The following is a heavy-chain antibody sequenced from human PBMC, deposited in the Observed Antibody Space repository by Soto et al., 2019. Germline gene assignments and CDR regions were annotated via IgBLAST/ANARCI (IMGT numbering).Heavy chain of an antibody. CDR2: ITSGSTI. Sequence: QVQLVESGGGLVKPGGSLRLSCAASGFTFSDYYMSWIRQAPGKGLEWVSYITSGSTIYYADSVKGRFTISRDNTKNSLYLQMNSLRAEDTAVYYCVTTGKWEPTAYWGQGTLVTVSS. CDR3: VTTGKWEPTAY. V-gene: IGHV3-11*01. CDR1: GFTFSDYY. D-gene: IGHD1-26*01. J-gene: IGHJ4*02.